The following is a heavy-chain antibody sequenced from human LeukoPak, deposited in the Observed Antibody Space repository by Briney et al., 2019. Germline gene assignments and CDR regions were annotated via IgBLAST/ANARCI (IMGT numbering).Heavy chain of an antibody. J-gene: IGHJ4*02. D-gene: IGHD3-22*01. CDR1: GFTFSSYS. CDR2: LSSSSNTI. V-gene: IGHV3-48*01. CDR3: ARAQHFGLYDSSDYYPY. Sequence: PGGSLRLSCAASGFTFSSYSMNWVRQAPGKGLEWVSYLSSSSNTIYYADSVKGRFTISRDNAKNSLYLQMSSLRAEDTAVYYCARAQHFGLYDSSDYYPYWGQGTLVTVSS.